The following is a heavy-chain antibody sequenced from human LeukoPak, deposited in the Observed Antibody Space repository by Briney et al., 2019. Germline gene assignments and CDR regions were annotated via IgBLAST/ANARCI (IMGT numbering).Heavy chain of an antibody. J-gene: IGHJ4*02. CDR2: INSDGSST. V-gene: IGHV3-74*01. D-gene: IGHD3-10*01. Sequence: GGSLRLSCAASGFTVSSYWMHWVRQAPGKGLVWVSRINSDGSSTSYADSVKGRFTISRDNAKNTLYLQMNSLRAEDTAVYYCARGGWFGELLFDYWGQGTLVTVSS. CDR1: GFTVSSYW. CDR3: ARGGWFGELLFDY.